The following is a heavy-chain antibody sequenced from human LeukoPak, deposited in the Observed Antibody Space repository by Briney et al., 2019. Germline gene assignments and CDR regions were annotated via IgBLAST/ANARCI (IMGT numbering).Heavy chain of an antibody. CDR3: VRHGLGSSWFGFDY. CDR2: IYPGDSDP. CDR1: GYTFTTYW. Sequence: KTGESLKISCKGSGYTFTTYWIGWVRQMPGKGLEWMGIIYPGDSDPRYSPSFQGQVTISADTSISTAYLQWSSLKASDSAMYYCVRHGLGSSWFGFDYWGQGTLVTVCS. D-gene: IGHD6-13*01. V-gene: IGHV5-51*01. J-gene: IGHJ4*02.